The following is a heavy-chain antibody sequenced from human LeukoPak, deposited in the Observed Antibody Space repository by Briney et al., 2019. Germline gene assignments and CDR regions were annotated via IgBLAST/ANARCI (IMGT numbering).Heavy chain of an antibody. CDR1: GGSITSYY. D-gene: IGHD6-19*01. CDR3: ARARGGWYDY. J-gene: IGHJ4*02. Sequence: PSETLSLTCTVSGGSITSYYWSWIRQPPGKGLEWIGSIYHSGSTYYNPSLKSRVTISVDTSKNQFSLKLSSVTAADTAVYYCARARGGWYDYWGQGTLVTVSS. V-gene: IGHV4-38-2*02. CDR2: IYHSGST.